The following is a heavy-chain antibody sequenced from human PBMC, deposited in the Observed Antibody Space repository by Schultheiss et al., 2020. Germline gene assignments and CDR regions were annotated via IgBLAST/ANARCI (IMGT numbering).Heavy chain of an antibody. CDR2: IYSGGST. CDR1: GFTFSSYS. V-gene: IGHV3-53*03. J-gene: IGHJ4*02. CDR3: TRAYYYDRSGYYYFEY. Sequence: GGSLRLSCATSGFTFSSYSMNWVRQAPGKGLEWVSVIYSGGSTYYADSVKGRFTISRDNSKNTLYLQMNSLKTEDTAVYYCTRAYYYDRSGYYYFEYWGQGTLVTVS. D-gene: IGHD3-22*01.